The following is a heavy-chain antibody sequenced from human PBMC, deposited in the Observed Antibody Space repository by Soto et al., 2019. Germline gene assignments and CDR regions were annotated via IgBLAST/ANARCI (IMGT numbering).Heavy chain of an antibody. CDR1: GFTFSSYA. J-gene: IGHJ4*02. D-gene: IGHD4-17*01. V-gene: IGHV3-23*01. CDR3: ATASFNPYGDYYPDH. Sequence: GGSLRLSCAASGFTFSSYAMSWVRQAPGKGLEWVSAISGSGGSTYYADSLKGRFTISRDNAKNSLFLQMSSLRAEDTAVYYCATASFNPYGDYYPDHWGQGTLVTVSS. CDR2: ISGSGGST.